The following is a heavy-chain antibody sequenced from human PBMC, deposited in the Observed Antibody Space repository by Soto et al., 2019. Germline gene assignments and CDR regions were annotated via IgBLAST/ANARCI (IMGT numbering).Heavy chain of an antibody. V-gene: IGHV1-69*01. D-gene: IGHD5-12*01. CDR3: TRHRGYSSGYWGQDF. J-gene: IGHJ4*02. Sequence: QVQLVQSGAEVKKTGSSVKVSCKASGGAFGSYAINWVRQAPGQGLEWMGGIIPMFDTTNYAQRLQGRVTVTADESTSAVYLELTRLRSEDTAMYYCTRHRGYSSGYWGQDFWGQGTLVTVSS. CDR1: GGAFGSYA. CDR2: IIPMFDTT.